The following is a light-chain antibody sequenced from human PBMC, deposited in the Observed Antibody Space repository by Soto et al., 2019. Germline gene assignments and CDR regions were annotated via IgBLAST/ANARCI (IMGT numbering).Light chain of an antibody. Sequence: EIVMTQSPATLSVSPGERATLSCRASQSVSSNLAWYQQKPGQAHRLVIYGASTRATGFPARFSGSGSGTEFTLTISSLQPQDFAVYYCQQYKNWPTYTFGQGTKVDIK. CDR2: GAS. V-gene: IGKV3-15*01. CDR3: QQYKNWPTYT. CDR1: QSVSSN. J-gene: IGKJ2*01.